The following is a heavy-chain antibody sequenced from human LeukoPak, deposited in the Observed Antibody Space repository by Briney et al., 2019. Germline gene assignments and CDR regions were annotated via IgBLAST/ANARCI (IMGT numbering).Heavy chain of an antibody. CDR2: IYYSGST. D-gene: IGHD5-18*01. Sequence: SETLSLTCAVSGYSISSCNWWCCIRQPPGKGLEWIGSIYYSGSTYYNPSLKSRVTMSVDTSKNQFSLKLSSVTAVDTAVYYSARTALDTATYFDYWGQGTLVTVSS. J-gene: IGHJ4*02. CDR3: ARTALDTATYFDY. CDR1: GYSISSCNW. V-gene: IGHV4-28*01.